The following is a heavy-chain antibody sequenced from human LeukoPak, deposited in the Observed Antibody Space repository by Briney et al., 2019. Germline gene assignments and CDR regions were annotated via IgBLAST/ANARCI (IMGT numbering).Heavy chain of an antibody. D-gene: IGHD1-26*01. CDR2: IYYTGNT. CDR3: VKSGGYGLIDY. J-gene: IGHJ4*02. Sequence: SETLSLTCAVSGASIRGSGYYLGWIRQSPGKGLEWIGNIYYTGNTYYNASLQSRVTISIDTSENQFSLRLNSVTAADTAMYYCVKSGGYGLIDYWGPGTLVTVSS. V-gene: IGHV4-39*01. CDR1: GASIRGSGYY.